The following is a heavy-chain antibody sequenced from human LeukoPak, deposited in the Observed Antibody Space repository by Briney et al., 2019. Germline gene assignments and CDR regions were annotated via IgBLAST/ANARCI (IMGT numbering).Heavy chain of an antibody. J-gene: IGHJ4*02. CDR3: ARQGTTSFDY. CDR1: GGSISSYY. CDR2: IYYSGST. V-gene: IGHV4-59*08. D-gene: IGHD1-14*01. Sequence: SETLSLTCTVSGGSISSYYWSWIRQPPGKGLEWIGYIYYSGSTNYNPSLKSRVTISVDTSKNQFSLKLSSVTAADTAVYYCARQGTTSFDYWGQGTLVTVSS.